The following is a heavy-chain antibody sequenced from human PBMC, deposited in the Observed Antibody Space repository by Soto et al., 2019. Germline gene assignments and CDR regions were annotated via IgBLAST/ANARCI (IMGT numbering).Heavy chain of an antibody. D-gene: IGHD5-12*01. CDR3: AKGDNLGPKTGYAFDP. CDR1: GDSVSSNTAS. V-gene: IGHV6-1*01. CDR2: TYFRSKWYN. J-gene: IGHJ5*02. Sequence: QVQLQQSGPGLVKPSQTLSLTCAISGDSVSSNTASWNWIRQSPSRGLEWLGRTYFRSKWYNDYAVSVKSRIIINPDTSNNQFPLQLNSVTPEDTAVYFCAKGDNLGPKTGYAFDPWGQGIMVTVSS.